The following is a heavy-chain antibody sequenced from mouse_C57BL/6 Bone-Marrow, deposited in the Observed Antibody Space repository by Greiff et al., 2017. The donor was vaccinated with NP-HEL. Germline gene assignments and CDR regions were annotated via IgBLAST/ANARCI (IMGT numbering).Heavy chain of an antibody. D-gene: IGHD6-2*01. Sequence: QVQLQQSGPGLVQPSQSLSITCTASGFSLTSYGVHWVRQSPGKGLEWLGVIWSGGSTDYNAAFISRLSISKDNSKSQVIFKMNSLQADDTAIDYCARNSYESLARDYWGQGTSVTVSS. V-gene: IGHV2-2*01. CDR3: ARNSYESLARDY. CDR2: IWSGGST. CDR1: GFSLTSYG. J-gene: IGHJ4*01.